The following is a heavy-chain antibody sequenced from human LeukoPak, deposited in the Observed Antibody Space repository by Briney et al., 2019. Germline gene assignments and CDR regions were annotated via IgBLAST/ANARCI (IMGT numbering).Heavy chain of an antibody. J-gene: IGHJ4*02. Sequence: GGSLRLSCAASGFTFSSYWMSWVRQAPGKGLEWVANIKQDGSEKYYVDSVKGRFTISRDNSKNTLYLQMNSLRAEDTAVYYCARAQQTYYDFWSGPIRGYFDYWGQGTLVTVSS. CDR1: GFTFSSYW. CDR2: IKQDGSEK. V-gene: IGHV3-7*01. CDR3: ARAQQTYYDFWSGPIRGYFDY. D-gene: IGHD3-3*01.